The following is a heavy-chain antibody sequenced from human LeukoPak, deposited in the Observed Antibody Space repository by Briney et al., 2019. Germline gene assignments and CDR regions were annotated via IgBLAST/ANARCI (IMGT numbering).Heavy chain of an antibody. J-gene: IGHJ4*02. Sequence: GGSLRLSCVASGFNFNHAWMAWGRQVPGKGLEWVSSISGRSAYILYADSVKGRFTISRDNAKNSLYLQMNSLRAEDTAVYYCASYYDSSGYEYYFDYWGQGTLVTVSS. CDR2: ISGRSAYI. CDR3: ASYYDSSGYEYYFDY. D-gene: IGHD3-22*01. V-gene: IGHV3-21*01. CDR1: GFNFNHAW.